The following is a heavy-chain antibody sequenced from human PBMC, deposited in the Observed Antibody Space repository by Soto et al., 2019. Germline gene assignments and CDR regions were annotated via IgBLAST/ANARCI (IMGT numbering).Heavy chain of an antibody. V-gene: IGHV4-31*03. D-gene: IGHD2-15*01. CDR1: GGSISSGGYY. CDR2: IYYSGST. J-gene: IGHJ4*02. Sequence: SETLSLTCTVSGGSISSGGYYWSWIRQHPGKGLERIGYIYYSGSTYYNPSLKSRVTISVDTSKNQFSLKLSSVTAADTAVYYCARDGCSGGSCHFDYWGQGTLVTVSS. CDR3: ARDGCSGGSCHFDY.